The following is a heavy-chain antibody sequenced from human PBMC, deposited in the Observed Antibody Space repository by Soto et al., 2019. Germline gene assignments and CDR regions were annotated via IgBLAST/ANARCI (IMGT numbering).Heavy chain of an antibody. J-gene: IGHJ6*02. CDR3: TRKTPPTGREV. CDR2: IGSGGDT. V-gene: IGHV3-13*01. Sequence: EVQLVESGGGLVQPGGSLRLSCAASGFTLSSYDIHWVRQATGEGLAWVSGIGSGGDTHYADSVKGRFIISREDGKNSLYLQMNNLRVGDTAVYYCTRKTPPTGREVLGQGSTVTVSS. CDR1: GFTLSSYD. D-gene: IGHD1-26*01.